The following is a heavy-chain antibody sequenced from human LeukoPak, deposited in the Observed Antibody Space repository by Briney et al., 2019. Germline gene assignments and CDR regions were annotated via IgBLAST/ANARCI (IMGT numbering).Heavy chain of an antibody. Sequence: GESLKISCKDSGYSFTNYWISWVRQMPGKGLEWMGRIDPSDSYTKYSPSFEGHVTISVDKSISTAFLQWNSLKASDSAMYYCATGASKVTTDFANYWGQGTQVAVSS. CDR1: GYSFTNYW. CDR2: IDPSDSYT. CDR3: ATGASKVTTDFANY. D-gene: IGHD4-17*01. V-gene: IGHV5-10-1*01. J-gene: IGHJ4*02.